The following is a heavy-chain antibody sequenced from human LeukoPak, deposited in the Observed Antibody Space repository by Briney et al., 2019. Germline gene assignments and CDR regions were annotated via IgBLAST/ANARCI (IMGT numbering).Heavy chain of an antibody. CDR1: GFTFSSYS. V-gene: IGHV3-21*01. J-gene: IGHJ6*03. D-gene: IGHD3-3*01. CDR2: ISSSNSYI. CDR3: ARASKVLRFLEWRHTDMDV. Sequence: PGGSLRLSCAASGFTFSSYSMNWVRQAPGKGLEGVSSISSSNSYIYYADSVKGRFTNSRDNAKNSLYLQMNSLRAEDTAVYYCARASKVLRFLEWRHTDMDVWGKGTTVTVSS.